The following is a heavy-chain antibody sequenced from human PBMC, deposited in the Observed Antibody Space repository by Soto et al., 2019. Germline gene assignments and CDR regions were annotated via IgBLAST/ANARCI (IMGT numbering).Heavy chain of an antibody. CDR2: ISGSGGST. Sequence: EVQLLESGGGLVQPGGSLRLSCAASGFTFSSYAMSRVRQAPGKGLEWVSAISGSGGSTYYADSVKGRFTISRDNSKNPLYLQMNSLRAEDTAVYYCAKVDRITIFGVVTKEYFDYWGQGTLVTVSS. CDR3: AKVDRITIFGVVTKEYFDY. CDR1: GFTFSSYA. J-gene: IGHJ4*02. V-gene: IGHV3-23*01. D-gene: IGHD3-3*01.